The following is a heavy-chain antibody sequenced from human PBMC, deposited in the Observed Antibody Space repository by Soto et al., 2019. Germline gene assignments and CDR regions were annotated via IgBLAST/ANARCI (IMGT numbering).Heavy chain of an antibody. D-gene: IGHD5-12*01. CDR2: IHHGTGT. CDR3: ARNDAYDLDV. CDR1: GGSISTTYW. J-gene: IGHJ6*02. V-gene: IGHV4-4*02. Sequence: QVQLQESGPGLVKPSGTLSLTCAVSGGSISTTYWWSWVRQSPGKGLEWIGEIHHGTGTNYNPALKCRDPISLNKSNHQLLLRLVYVTVADPPVYYCARNDAYDLDVWGQGTTVTVSS.